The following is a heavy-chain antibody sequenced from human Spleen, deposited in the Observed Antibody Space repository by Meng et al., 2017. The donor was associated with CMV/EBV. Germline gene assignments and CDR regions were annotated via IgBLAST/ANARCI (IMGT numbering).Heavy chain of an antibody. CDR3: ARGITTLGDY. CDR1: GFTVSSNY. Sequence: GGSLRLSCAASGFTVSSNYMSWVRQAPGKGLEWVSVIYSGGSTYYADSVRGRFTISRDNAKNSLYLQMNSLRAEDTAVYYCARGITTLGDYWGQGTLVTVSS. D-gene: IGHD3-22*01. J-gene: IGHJ4*02. V-gene: IGHV3-53*01. CDR2: IYSGGST.